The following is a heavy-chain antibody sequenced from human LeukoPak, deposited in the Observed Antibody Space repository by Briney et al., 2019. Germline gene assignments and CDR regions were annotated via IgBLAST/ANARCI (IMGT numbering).Heavy chain of an antibody. CDR2: IIPIFGTA. CDR1: GYTFTGYY. CDR3: ARESYPRGYCSSTSCPIAFDY. V-gene: IGHV1-69*13. J-gene: IGHJ4*02. Sequence: EASVKVSCKASGYTFTGYYMHWVRQAPGQGLEWMGGIIPIFGTANYAQKFQGRVTITADESTSTAYMELSSLRSEDTAVYYCARESYPRGYCSSTSCPIAFDYWGQGTLVTVSS. D-gene: IGHD2-2*01.